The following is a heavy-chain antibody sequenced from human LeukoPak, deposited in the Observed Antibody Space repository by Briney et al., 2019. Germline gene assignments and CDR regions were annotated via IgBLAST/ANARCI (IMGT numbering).Heavy chain of an antibody. CDR3: ARPYYYDSRIDP. CDR2: MYYSGST. J-gene: IGHJ5*02. D-gene: IGHD3-22*01. V-gene: IGHV4-30-4*01. CDR1: GGSISSGDYY. Sequence: SQTLSLTCTVSGGSISSGDYYWSWIRQPPGKGLEWIAYMYYSGSTYYNPSLKSRVTTSADTSKNQLSLKLSSVTAADTAVYYCARPYYYDSRIDPWGQGILVTVSS.